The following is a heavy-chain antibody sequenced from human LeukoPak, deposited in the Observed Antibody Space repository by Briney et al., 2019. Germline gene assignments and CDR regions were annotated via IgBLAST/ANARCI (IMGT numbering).Heavy chain of an antibody. CDR3: ARAPIVVVPAAMGPFDY. V-gene: IGHV4-34*01. CDR2: INHSGST. J-gene: IGHJ4*02. CDR1: GGSFSGYY. D-gene: IGHD2-2*01. Sequence: SETLSLTCAVYGGSFSGYYWSWIRQPPGKGLEWIGEINHSGSTNYNPSLKCRVTISVDTSKNQFSLKLSSVTAADTAVYYCARAPIVVVPAAMGPFDYWGQGTLVTVSS.